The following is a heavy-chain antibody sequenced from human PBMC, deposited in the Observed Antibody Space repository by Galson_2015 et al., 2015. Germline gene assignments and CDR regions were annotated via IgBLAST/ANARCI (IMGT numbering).Heavy chain of an antibody. CDR3: AVATVTNVGYFDY. CDR2: IYHSGST. J-gene: IGHJ4*02. CDR1: GGSISSSNW. Sequence: LSLTCAVSGGSISSSNWWSWVRQPPGKGLEWIGEIYHSGSTNYNPSLKSRVTISVDKSKNQFSLKLSSVTAADTAVYYCAVATVTNVGYFDYWGQGTLVTVSS. V-gene: IGHV4-4*02. D-gene: IGHD4-17*01.